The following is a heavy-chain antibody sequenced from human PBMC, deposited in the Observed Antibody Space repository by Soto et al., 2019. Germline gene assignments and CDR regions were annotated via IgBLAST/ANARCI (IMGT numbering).Heavy chain of an antibody. CDR1: GGSFSGYY. D-gene: IGHD6-19*01. CDR3: ASRWLVRVFDY. Sequence: SETLSLTCAVYGGSFSGYYWSWIRQPPGKGLEWIGEIYHSGSTNYNPSLKSRVTISVDKSKNQFSLKLSSVTAADTAVYYCASRWLVRVFDYWGQGTLVTVSS. CDR2: IYHSGST. V-gene: IGHV4-34*01. J-gene: IGHJ4*02.